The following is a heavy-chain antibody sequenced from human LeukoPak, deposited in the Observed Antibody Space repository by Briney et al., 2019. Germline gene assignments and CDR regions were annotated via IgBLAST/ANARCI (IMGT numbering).Heavy chain of an antibody. Sequence: PGESLKISCKGSGYSFTSYWIGWVRQMPGKGLEWMGIIYPGDSDTRYSPSFQGQVTISADKSISTAYLQWSSLKASDTAMYHCARHTTNYYYYYGMDVWGQGTTVTVSS. D-gene: IGHD1-26*01. J-gene: IGHJ6*02. CDR3: ARHTTNYYYYYGMDV. V-gene: IGHV5-51*01. CDR2: IYPGDSDT. CDR1: GYSFTSYW.